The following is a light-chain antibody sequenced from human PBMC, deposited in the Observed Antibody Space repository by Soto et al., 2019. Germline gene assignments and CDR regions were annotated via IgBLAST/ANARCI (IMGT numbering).Light chain of an antibody. Sequence: QLVLTQPPSVSGAPGQRVTISCTGSSSNIGAGYDVNWYQQLPGTAPKLLIYGNTNRPSGVPDRFSGSKSGTSASLAITGLQAEDEADYYCQSYDSSLSGSYVFGTGTKLTVL. J-gene: IGLJ1*01. CDR2: GNT. V-gene: IGLV1-40*01. CDR1: SSNIGAGYD. CDR3: QSYDSSLSGSYV.